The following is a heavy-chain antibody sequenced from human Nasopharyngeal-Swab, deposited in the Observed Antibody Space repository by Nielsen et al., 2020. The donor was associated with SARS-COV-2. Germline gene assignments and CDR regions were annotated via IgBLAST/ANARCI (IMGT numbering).Heavy chain of an antibody. Sequence: SETLSLTCAVYGGSFSDYYWSWIRQPPGKGLEWIGEINHSGSTNYSPSLKSRVTISAHTSKNQFSLKLSSVTAADTAVYYCARAKEWLYYMDVWGKGTTVTVSS. CDR1: GGSFSDYY. J-gene: IGHJ6*03. V-gene: IGHV4-34*01. CDR3: ARAKEWLYYMDV. D-gene: IGHD3-3*01. CDR2: INHSGST.